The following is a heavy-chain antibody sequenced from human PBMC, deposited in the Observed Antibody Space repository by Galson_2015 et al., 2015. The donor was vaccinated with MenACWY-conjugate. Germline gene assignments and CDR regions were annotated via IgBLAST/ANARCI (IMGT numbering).Heavy chain of an antibody. V-gene: IGHV4-34*01. J-gene: IGHJ4*02. CDR1: GGSLSGYY. D-gene: IGHD1-26*01. Sequence: ETLSLTCAVYGGSLSGYYCSWIRQPPGKGLEWIGEINDSGNTNYNPSLKSRATISVDTSKNQFSLKLSSVTAADTAVYYCARRVGARSDNGYYFDYWGQGTPVTVSS. CDR2: INDSGNT. CDR3: ARRVGARSDNGYYFDY.